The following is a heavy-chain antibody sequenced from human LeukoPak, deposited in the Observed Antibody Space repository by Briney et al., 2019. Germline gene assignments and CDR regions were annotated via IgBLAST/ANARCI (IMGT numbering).Heavy chain of an antibody. J-gene: IGHJ4*02. CDR1: GFTFSNYA. D-gene: IGHD6-6*01. CDR2: IRNEGSNK. V-gene: IGHV3-30*02. CDR3: AKAIHSSSSGVVDY. Sequence: GGSLRLSCAASGFTFSNYAMHWVRQAQGKGVEWVTLIRNEGSNKYYAESVKGRFTISRDNSKKTLYMQMNSLRAEDTAVYYCAKAIHSSSSGVVDYWGQGTLVTVSS.